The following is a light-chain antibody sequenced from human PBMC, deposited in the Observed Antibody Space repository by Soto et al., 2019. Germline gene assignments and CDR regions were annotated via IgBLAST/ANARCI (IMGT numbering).Light chain of an antibody. Sequence: QSALTQSPSASGSPGQSVTISCTGTSSDVGGHNYVSWYQHHPGKAPKLIIYEVSKRPSGVPDRFSGSKSVNTASLTVSGLQAEDEAVYYCSSTAGNNNLVFGGGTKVTVL. J-gene: IGLJ3*02. CDR3: SSTAGNNNLV. CDR2: EVS. V-gene: IGLV2-8*01. CDR1: SSDVGGHNY.